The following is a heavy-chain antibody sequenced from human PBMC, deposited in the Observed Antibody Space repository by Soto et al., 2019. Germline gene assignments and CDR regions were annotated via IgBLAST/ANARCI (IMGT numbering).Heavy chain of an antibody. J-gene: IGHJ4*02. CDR2: INPSGGST. Sequence: ASVKVSCKASGYTFTSYYMRWVRQAPGQGLEWMGIINPSGGSTSYAQKFQGRVTMTRDTSTSTVYMELSSLRSEDTAVYSCARGSMIVVAHHPFDYWGQGTLVTVSS. CDR3: ARGSMIVVAHHPFDY. V-gene: IGHV1-46*01. D-gene: IGHD3-22*01. CDR1: GYTFTSYY.